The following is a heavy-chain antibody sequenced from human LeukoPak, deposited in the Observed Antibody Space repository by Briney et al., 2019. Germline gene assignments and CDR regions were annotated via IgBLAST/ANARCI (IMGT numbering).Heavy chain of an antibody. D-gene: IGHD2-2*01. CDR1: GFTFSSYS. CDR2: ISSSSSTI. CDR3: ARDGLGYCSSTSCRPFDY. V-gene: IGHV3-48*01. Sequence: GGSLRLSSAASGFTFSSYSMNWVRQAPGKGLEWVSYISSSSSTIYYADSVKGRFTISRDNAKNSLYLQMNSLRAEDTAVYYCARDGLGYCSSTSCRPFDYWGQGTLVTVSS. J-gene: IGHJ4*02.